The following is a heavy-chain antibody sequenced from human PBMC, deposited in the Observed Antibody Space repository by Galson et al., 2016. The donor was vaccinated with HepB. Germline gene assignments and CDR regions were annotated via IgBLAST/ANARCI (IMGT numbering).Heavy chain of an antibody. Sequence: SLRLSCAASGFTFTTSAMSWVRQAPGKGLEWVSAISESGGGTFYADSVKGRFTISRDNSKNTLFLQMHSLRVEDTAVYYCAKVRYDSSSYQSPYFDHWGQGILVTVSS. CDR2: ISESGGGT. CDR1: GFTFTTSA. V-gene: IGHV3-23*01. J-gene: IGHJ4*02. D-gene: IGHD3-22*01. CDR3: AKVRYDSSSYQSPYFDH.